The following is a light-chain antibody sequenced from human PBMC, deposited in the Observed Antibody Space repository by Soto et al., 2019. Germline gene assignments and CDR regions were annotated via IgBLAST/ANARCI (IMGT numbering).Light chain of an antibody. CDR2: GAS. CDR1: KSIGKF. V-gene: IGKV1-39*01. Sequence: IELTQSPSALTASVGDRFTMXXRESKSIGKFLNWYQHDPGKAPKXVIFGASNLQSGVPLRFSGSGAGTHFTLTIDSLQPEDFTTYYCQQGYTSPDTFGQGTRLEIK. CDR3: QQGYTSPDT. J-gene: IGKJ5*01.